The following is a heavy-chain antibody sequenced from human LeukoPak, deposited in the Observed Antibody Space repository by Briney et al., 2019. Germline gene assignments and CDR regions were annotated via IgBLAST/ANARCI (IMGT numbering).Heavy chain of an antibody. CDR3: VRGKNSFDI. CDR1: GFTFSDHY. D-gene: IGHD2/OR15-2a*01. Sequence: GGSLRLSCAASGFTFSDHYMDWVRQAPGKGLEWVARSRNKANSYTTEYPASVKGRFTISRDASKNSLYLQMNSLNIEDTAVYHCVRGKNSFDIWGHGTMVTVSS. CDR2: SRNKANSYTT. J-gene: IGHJ3*02. V-gene: IGHV3-72*01.